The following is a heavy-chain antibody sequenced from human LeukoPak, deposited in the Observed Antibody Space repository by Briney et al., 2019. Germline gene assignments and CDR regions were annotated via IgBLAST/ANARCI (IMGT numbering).Heavy chain of an antibody. D-gene: IGHD3-10*01. V-gene: IGHV1-24*01. CDR2: FDPEDGET. CDR3: ARDSHLVVGRGVSYYYGMDV. J-gene: IGHJ6*02. Sequence: ASVKVSCKVSGYTLTELSMHWVRQAPGKGLEWMGGFDPEDGETIYAQKFQGRVTMTEDTSTDTAYMELSSLRSEDTAVYYCARDSHLVVGRGVSYYYGMDVWGQGTTVTVSS. CDR1: GYTLTELS.